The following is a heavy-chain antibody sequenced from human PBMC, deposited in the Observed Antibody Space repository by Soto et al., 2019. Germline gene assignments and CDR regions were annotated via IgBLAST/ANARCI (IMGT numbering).Heavy chain of an antibody. V-gene: IGHV1-69*13. J-gene: IGHJ6*02. CDR2: IIPIFGTA. CDR3: ARAEYYGSGSYVYYYYGLDV. CDR1: GGTFRSYP. Sequence: SSMKVSCKASGGTFRSYPISWVRQAPGQGLEWMGGIIPIFGTANYAQKFQGRVTITADESTSTSYMELSSLRSEDTAVYYCARAEYYGSGSYVYYYYGLDVWG. D-gene: IGHD3-10*01.